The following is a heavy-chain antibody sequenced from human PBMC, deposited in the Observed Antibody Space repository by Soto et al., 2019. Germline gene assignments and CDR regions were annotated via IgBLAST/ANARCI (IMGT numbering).Heavy chain of an antibody. CDR2: INMDGTNT. Sequence: EVQLVESGGGSVQPGGSLRLSCAASGFTFSGDWMHWVRQAAGEGLVWVSRINMDGTNTNYADSVKGRFTISRDNAKNQLYLQMNSLRVDDTAVFYFARGPRCLYHHEYWGPGALVTVSS. J-gene: IGHJ4*02. V-gene: IGHV3-74*01. CDR1: GFTFSGDW. D-gene: IGHD2-2*02. CDR3: ARGPRCLYHHEY.